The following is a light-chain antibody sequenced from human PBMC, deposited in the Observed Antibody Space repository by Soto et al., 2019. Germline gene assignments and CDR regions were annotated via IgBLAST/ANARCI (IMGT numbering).Light chain of an antibody. CDR2: AAS. CDR1: QSISSY. Sequence: DIQMTQSPSSVSTTVGDSVTITCRASQSISSYLNWYQQKPGKAPKLLIYAASTLQSGVPSRFSGSGSGTEFTLTISSLQPDDFATYYCQQYNSYFLTFGGGTKVDIK. CDR3: QQYNSYFLT. V-gene: IGKV1-5*01. J-gene: IGKJ4*01.